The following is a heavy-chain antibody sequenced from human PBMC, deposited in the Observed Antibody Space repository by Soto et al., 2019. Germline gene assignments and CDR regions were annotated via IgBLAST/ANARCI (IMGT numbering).Heavy chain of an antibody. V-gene: IGHV4-59*01. CDR2: IYYSGST. CDR1: GGSISSYY. J-gene: IGHJ3*02. Sequence: SETLSLTCTVSGGSISSYYWSWIRQPPGKGLEWIGYIYYSGSTNYNPSLKSRVTISVDTSKNQFSLKLSSVTAADTAVYYCARDRSPYYYGSGSYSKYVAFDIWGQGTMVTVSS. CDR3: ARDRSPYYYGSGSYSKYVAFDI. D-gene: IGHD3-10*01.